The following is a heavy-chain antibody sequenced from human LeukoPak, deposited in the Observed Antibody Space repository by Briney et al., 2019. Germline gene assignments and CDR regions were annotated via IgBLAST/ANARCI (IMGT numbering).Heavy chain of an antibody. Sequence: GGSLRLSCAVSGFTFSNYAMHWVRQAPGKGLEWVAVIWYDGSNKYYADSVKGRFTISRDNSKNTLYLQMNSLRAEDTAVYYCARGMCSSTSCYPNDYWGQGTLVTVSS. J-gene: IGHJ4*02. CDR1: GFTFSNYA. D-gene: IGHD2-2*01. V-gene: IGHV3-33*08. CDR3: ARGMCSSTSCYPNDY. CDR2: IWYDGSNK.